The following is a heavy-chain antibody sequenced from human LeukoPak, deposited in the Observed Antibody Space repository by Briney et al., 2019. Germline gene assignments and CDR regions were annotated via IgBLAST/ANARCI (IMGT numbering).Heavy chain of an antibody. D-gene: IGHD3-22*01. Sequence: ASVKVSCKASGGTFSSYAISWVRQAPGQGLEWMRRIIPILGIANYAQKFQGRVTITADKSTSTAYMELSSLRSEDTAVYYCAREEGYYDSSGYYDYGMDVWGQGTTVTVSS. V-gene: IGHV1-69*04. CDR1: GGTFSSYA. CDR3: AREEGYYDSSGYYDYGMDV. CDR2: IIPILGIA. J-gene: IGHJ6*02.